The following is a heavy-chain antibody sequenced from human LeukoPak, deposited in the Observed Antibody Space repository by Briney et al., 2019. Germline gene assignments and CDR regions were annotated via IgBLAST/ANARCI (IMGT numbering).Heavy chain of an antibody. Sequence: PSETLSLTCTVSGGSISSYYWSWIRQPPGKGLEWIGYIYCSGSTNYNPSLKSRVTISVDTSKNQFSLKLSSVTAADTAVYYCARGNYYDSSGYYGWGQGTLVTVSS. V-gene: IGHV4-59*01. CDR3: ARGNYYDSSGYYG. CDR2: IYCSGST. J-gene: IGHJ4*02. CDR1: GGSISSYY. D-gene: IGHD3-22*01.